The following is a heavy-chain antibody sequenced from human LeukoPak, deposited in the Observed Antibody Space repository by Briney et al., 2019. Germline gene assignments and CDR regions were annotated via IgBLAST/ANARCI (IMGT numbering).Heavy chain of an antibody. CDR1: GGSISSGSYY. J-gene: IGHJ4*02. CDR2: IYTSGST. D-gene: IGHD3-10*01. CDR3: ARDKSWDYGSGSHFDY. V-gene: IGHV4-61*02. Sequence: SETLSLTCTVSGGSISSGSYYWSWIRQPAGKGLEWIGRIYTSGSTNYNPSLKSRVTISVDTSKNQFSLKLSSVTAADTAVYYCARDKSWDYGSGSHFDYWGQGTLVTVSS.